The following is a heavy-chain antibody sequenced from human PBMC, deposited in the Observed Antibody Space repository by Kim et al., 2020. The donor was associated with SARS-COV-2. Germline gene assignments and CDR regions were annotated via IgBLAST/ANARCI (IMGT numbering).Heavy chain of an antibody. V-gene: IGHV3-30*04. CDR2: ISYDGSNK. CDR3: ARVGTTKSYY. CDR1: GFTFSNYA. Sequence: LSLTCAASGFTFSNYAMHWVRQAPGKGLEWVALISYDGSNKYYADSVKGRFTISRDNSKNTLYLQMNSLRPEDTAVYYCARVGTTKSYYWGQGTLVTVSS. J-gene: IGHJ4*02.